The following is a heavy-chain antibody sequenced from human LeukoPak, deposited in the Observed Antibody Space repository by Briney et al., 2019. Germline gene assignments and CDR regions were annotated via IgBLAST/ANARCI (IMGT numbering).Heavy chain of an antibody. CDR1: GYTFTSYG. CDR2: ISAYNGNT. Sequence: ASVTLFCTASGYTFTSYGISWVRQAPGQGLEWMGWISAYNGNTNYAQKLQGRVTMTTDTSTSTAYMELRSLRSDDTAVYYCARERTTVYDSSGYYPDYWGQGTLVTVSS. D-gene: IGHD3-22*01. J-gene: IGHJ4*02. CDR3: ARERTTVYDSSGYYPDY. V-gene: IGHV1-18*01.